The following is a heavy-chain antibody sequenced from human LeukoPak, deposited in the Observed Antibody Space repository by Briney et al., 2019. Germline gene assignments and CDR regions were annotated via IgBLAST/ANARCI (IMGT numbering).Heavy chain of an antibody. V-gene: IGHV3-7*01. CDR2: IKQDGSEK. D-gene: IGHD3-3*01. CDR3: ARDKFTIFGVIDY. J-gene: IGHJ4*02. Sequence: ANIKQDGSEKYYVDSVKGRFTISRDNAKNSLYLQMNSLRAEDTAVYYCARDKFTIFGVIDYWGQGTLVTVSS.